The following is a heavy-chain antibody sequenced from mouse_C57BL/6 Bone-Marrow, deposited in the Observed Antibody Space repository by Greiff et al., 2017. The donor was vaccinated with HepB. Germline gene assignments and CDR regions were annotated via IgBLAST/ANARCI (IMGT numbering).Heavy chain of an antibody. CDR1: GYSITSGYY. CDR3: AIDAYYGSSPWYFDV. CDR2: ISYDGSN. V-gene: IGHV3-6*01. Sequence: EVQLVESGPGLVKPSQSLSLTCSVTGYSITSGYYWNWIRQFPGNKLEWMGYISYDGSNNYNPSLKNRISITRDTSKNQFFLKLNSVTTEDTATYYCAIDAYYGSSPWYFDVWGTGTTVTVSS. D-gene: IGHD1-1*01. J-gene: IGHJ1*03.